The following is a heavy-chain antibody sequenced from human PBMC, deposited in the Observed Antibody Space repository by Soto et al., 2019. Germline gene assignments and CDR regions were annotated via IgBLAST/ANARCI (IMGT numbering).Heavy chain of an antibody. CDR3: ARRHSNFWFDP. CDR2: IYYSGST. Sequence: PSGTLSLTFTVSGCAISSSSYFWCWIRQPPGKGLEWIGSIYYSGSTYYNPSLKSRVTVSVDTSKNQFSLKLSSVTAADTAVYYYARRHSNFWFDPWGQGTQVTVSS. D-gene: IGHD4-4*01. J-gene: IGHJ5*02. V-gene: IGHV4-39*01. CDR1: GCAISSSSYF.